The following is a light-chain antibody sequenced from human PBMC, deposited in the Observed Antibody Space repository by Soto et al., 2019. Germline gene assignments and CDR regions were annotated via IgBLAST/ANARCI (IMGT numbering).Light chain of an antibody. CDR2: GAS. V-gene: IGKV3D-15*01. CDR1: QPVSDK. J-gene: IGKJ1*01. CDR3: LQDYNYPRT. Sequence: VVMTHSPANLSLSPLSGATLSFLASQPVSDKLAWYQQKPGQAPRLLIYGASSRATGIPDRFSGSGSGTDFTLTISSLQPEDFATYYCLQDYNYPRTFGQGTKVDIK.